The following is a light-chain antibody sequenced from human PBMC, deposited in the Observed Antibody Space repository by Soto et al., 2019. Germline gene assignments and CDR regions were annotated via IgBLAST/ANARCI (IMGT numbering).Light chain of an antibody. CDR2: GAS. Sequence: EIVMTQSPATLSLSPGERATLYCKASQRISSNLAGYQQNTGQPPRPLIYGASTKATGISAKFSVSGSGTEFTLTIGGLQSDDLALYYCQQYNICPPYTFGQETKVHIK. CDR1: QRISSN. CDR3: QQYNICPPYT. V-gene: IGKV3-15*01. J-gene: IGKJ2*01.